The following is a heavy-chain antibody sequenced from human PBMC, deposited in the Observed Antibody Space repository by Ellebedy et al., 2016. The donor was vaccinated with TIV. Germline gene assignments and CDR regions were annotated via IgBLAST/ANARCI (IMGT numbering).Heavy chain of an antibody. CDR3: GRAREPGPFAYYYYGMDV. CDR1: GFTLSDYF. V-gene: IGHV3-11*01. CDR2: IHASGTGI. D-gene: IGHD1-1*01. Sequence: PGGSLRLSCAGSGFTLSDYFMSWVRQAPDKGLEWISYIHASGTGIYSADSVKGRFTVARDNANKPLHLKMNNLRGDDTTVYYCGRAREPGPFAYYYYGMDVWGQGTTVTVSS. J-gene: IGHJ6*02.